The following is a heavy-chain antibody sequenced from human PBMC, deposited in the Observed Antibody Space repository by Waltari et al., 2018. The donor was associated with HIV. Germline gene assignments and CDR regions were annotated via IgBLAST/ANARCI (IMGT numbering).Heavy chain of an antibody. CDR1: GFTFSTYW. J-gene: IGHJ6*02. Sequence: EVQLVESGGGLVQPGGSLRLSCAASGFTFSTYWMTWVRQAPGKGLEWLANIKQEGSEKYYADSVKCRFTVSRDNNKKSLYLQMSSLRAEDTAVYYCARDLKDYDFWSPVDVWGQGTTVTVSS. CDR3: ARDLKDYDFWSPVDV. CDR2: IKQEGSEK. D-gene: IGHD3-3*01. V-gene: IGHV3-7*01.